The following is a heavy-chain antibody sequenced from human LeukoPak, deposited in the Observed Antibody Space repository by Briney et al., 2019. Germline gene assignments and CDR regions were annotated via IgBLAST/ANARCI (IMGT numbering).Heavy chain of an antibody. Sequence: PGGALSLSCASSLLTVRSNYMSGVRQAPGKGREGVSSISNGSTYIYNAESMKGRFTISRDNAKHSLYLQMNGLRAEDTAVYYCVRVLLEHDYYYGMDVWGQGTTVTVSS. V-gene: IGHV3-21*01. CDR3: VRVLLEHDYYYGMDV. CDR1: LLTVRSNY. J-gene: IGHJ6*02. D-gene: IGHD1/OR15-1a*01. CDR2: ISNGSTYI.